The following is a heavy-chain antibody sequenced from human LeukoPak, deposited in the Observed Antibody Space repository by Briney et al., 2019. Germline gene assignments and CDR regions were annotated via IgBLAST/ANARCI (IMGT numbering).Heavy chain of an antibody. V-gene: IGHV3-15*01. CDR2: VKRKTDGETT. D-gene: IGHD2-21*02. CDR1: GFTFSESW. J-gene: IGHJ4*02. CDR3: TSRVVTTNDY. Sequence: GGSLRLSCAASGFTFSESWMNWVRQAPGKGLEWVGRVKRKTDGETTDYPAPVKGRFTISRDDSKNTFYLQMNSLKTEDTGVDYCTSRVVTTNDYWGQGTLVTVSS.